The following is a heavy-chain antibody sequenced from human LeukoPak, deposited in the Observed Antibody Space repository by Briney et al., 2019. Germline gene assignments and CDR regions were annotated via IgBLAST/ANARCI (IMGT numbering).Heavy chain of an antibody. D-gene: IGHD3-16*02. V-gene: IGHV4-39*01. J-gene: IGHJ3*02. CDR1: GGSISSSIYY. Sequence: SETLSLTCTVSGGSISSSIYYWGWIRQPPGKGLEWIGSISYSGSTYYNPSLKSRVTISVDTSKNQFSLKLSSVTAADTAVYYCARHISRTYDYVWGSYRELELIDAFDIWGQGTMVTVSS. CDR3: ARHISRTYDYVWGSYRELELIDAFDI. CDR2: ISYSGST.